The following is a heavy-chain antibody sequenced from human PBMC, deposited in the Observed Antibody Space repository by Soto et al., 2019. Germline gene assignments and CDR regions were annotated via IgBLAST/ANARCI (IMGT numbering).Heavy chain of an antibody. D-gene: IGHD6-13*01. CDR1: GDSVSSGGYY. CDR3: ARGHYPGGRAAGSVDY. Sequence: PSETLSLTCTVSGDSVSSGGYYWSWIRQPPGKGLEWIGYIYSSGSTNYNPSLKSRVTISVDTSKNQFSLKLSSVTAADTAVYYCARGHYPGGRAAGSVDYWGQGTLVTVSS. V-gene: IGHV4-61*08. CDR2: IYSSGST. J-gene: IGHJ4*02.